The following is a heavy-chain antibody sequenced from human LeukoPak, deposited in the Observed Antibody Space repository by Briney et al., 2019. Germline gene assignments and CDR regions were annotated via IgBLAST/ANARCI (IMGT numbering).Heavy chain of an antibody. J-gene: IGHJ4*02. Sequence: SSETLSLTCAVYGGSFSGHYWSWIRQPPGKGLEWIGRIYTSGSTNYNPSLKSRVTMSVDTSKNQFSLKLSSVTAADTAVYYCARDSLTDPVFDYWGQGTLVTVSS. D-gene: IGHD2-21*02. CDR1: GGSFSGHY. CDR2: IYTSGST. V-gene: IGHV4-59*10. CDR3: ARDSLTDPVFDY.